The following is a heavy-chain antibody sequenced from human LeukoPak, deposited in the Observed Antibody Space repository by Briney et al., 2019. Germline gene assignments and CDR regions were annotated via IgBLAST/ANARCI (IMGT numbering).Heavy chain of an antibody. J-gene: IGHJ4*02. CDR2: ISADGGST. CDR3: AKDIVLIPAAYSDY. V-gene: IGHV3-23*01. Sequence: GGSLRLSCAASGFTFSSYAMNWVRQAPGKGLEWVSSISADGGSTYYADSVRGRFTISRDNSKNTLYLQMNSLRAEDTAVYYCAKDIVLIPAAYSDYWGQGTLVTVSS. D-gene: IGHD2-2*01. CDR1: GFTFSSYA.